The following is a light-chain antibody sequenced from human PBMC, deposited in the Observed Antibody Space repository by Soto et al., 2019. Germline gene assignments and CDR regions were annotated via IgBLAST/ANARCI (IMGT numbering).Light chain of an antibody. CDR2: ENN. Sequence: NFMLTQTHSVSESPGKTVTISCTRSSGSLASNYVQWYQQRPGSAPTTVIYENNQRPSGVPDRFSGSIDSSSNSASLTISGLKAEDEADYYCQFYDSGDSVVFGGGTKVTVL. CDR3: QFYDSGDSVV. CDR1: SGSLASNY. V-gene: IGLV6-57*04. J-gene: IGLJ2*01.